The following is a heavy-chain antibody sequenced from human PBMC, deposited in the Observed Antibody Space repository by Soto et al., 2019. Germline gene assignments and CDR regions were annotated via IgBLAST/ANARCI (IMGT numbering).Heavy chain of an antibody. J-gene: IGHJ6*02. CDR3: ARGSGNYYYYGLDV. CDR1: GFTFSAYA. Sequence: GGSLRLSCAASGFTFSAYAMSWVRQAPGKGLEWVSVISGSGGATYYADSVKGRFTISRDNSKNTLYLQMNSLRAADTAVYYCARGSGNYYYYGLDVWGQGTTVTVSS. CDR2: ISGSGGAT. D-gene: IGHD1-26*01. V-gene: IGHV3-23*01.